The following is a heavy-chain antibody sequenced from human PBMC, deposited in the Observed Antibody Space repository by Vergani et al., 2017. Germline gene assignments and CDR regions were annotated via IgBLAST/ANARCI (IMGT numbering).Heavy chain of an antibody. V-gene: IGHV1-2*02. Sequence: QVQLVQSGAEVKKPGASVKVSCKASGYTFTCYYMHWVRQAPGQGLEWMGWINPNSGGTNYAQKFQGRVTMTRDTSISTAYMELSRLRSADTAVYYCAKSSTIFGVVTKYNWFDPWGQGTLVTVSS. CDR2: INPNSGGT. CDR3: AKSSTIFGVVTKYNWFDP. J-gene: IGHJ5*02. D-gene: IGHD3-3*01. CDR1: GYTFTCYY.